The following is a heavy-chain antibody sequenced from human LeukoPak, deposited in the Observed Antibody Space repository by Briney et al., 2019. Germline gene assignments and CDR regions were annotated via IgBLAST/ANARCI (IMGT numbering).Heavy chain of an antibody. CDR1: GFTFSSYA. D-gene: IGHD3-3*01. J-gene: IGHJ4*02. V-gene: IGHV3-30*04. CDR3: TAINYDFWSGYYPLDY. CDR2: ISYDGSNK. Sequence: AGGSLRLSCAASGFTFSSYAMHWVRQAPGNGLEWVAVISYDGSNKYYADSVKGRFTISRDNSKNTLYLQMNSLRPEDTAVYYCTAINYDFWSGYYPLDYWGQGTLVTVSS.